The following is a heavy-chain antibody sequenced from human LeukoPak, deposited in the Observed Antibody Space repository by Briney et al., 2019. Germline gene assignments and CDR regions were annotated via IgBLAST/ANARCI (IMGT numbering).Heavy chain of an antibody. D-gene: IGHD4-17*01. CDR1: EFTFSTYG. Sequence: GGSLRLSCAASEFTFSTYGMHWVRQAPGKGLEWVADISYDGSNKYYADSVKGRFTISRDNSMDTLHLQMNSLRVEDTAVYYCAKDYGDYGDYYAMDVWGQGTTVTVSS. CDR3: AKDYGDYGDYYAMDV. CDR2: ISYDGSNK. J-gene: IGHJ6*02. V-gene: IGHV3-30*18.